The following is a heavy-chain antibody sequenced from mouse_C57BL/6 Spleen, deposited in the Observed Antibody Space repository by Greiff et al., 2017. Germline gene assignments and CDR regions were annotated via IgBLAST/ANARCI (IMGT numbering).Heavy chain of an antibody. Sequence: VKLQESGAELVKPGASVKISCKGSGYTFTDYAMHWVKQSHAKSLEWIGVISTYYGDASYNQKFKDKATMTVDKSSSTAYMELARLTSKDSAVYYCARIITTRYFDVWGTGTTVTVSS. J-gene: IGHJ1*03. CDR2: ISTYYGDA. D-gene: IGHD1-1*01. CDR3: ARIITTRYFDV. CDR1: GYTFTDYA. V-gene: IGHV1-67*01.